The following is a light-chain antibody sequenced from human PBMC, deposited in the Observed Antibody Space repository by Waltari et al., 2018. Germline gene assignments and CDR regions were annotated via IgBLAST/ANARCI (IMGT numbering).Light chain of an antibody. J-gene: IGKJ1*01. CDR1: QSLLDSEDGNTY. CDR3: MQALEFPWT. Sequence: DIVMTQTPLSLPVTLGEPASISCRSSQSLLDSEDGNTYLEWYLQKPGQSPRLLISEVSNRASVVPDRFSGSGSDTDFTLKISRVEAEDVGVYYCMQALEFPWTFGQGTKVEIK. V-gene: IGKV2-40*01. CDR2: EVS.